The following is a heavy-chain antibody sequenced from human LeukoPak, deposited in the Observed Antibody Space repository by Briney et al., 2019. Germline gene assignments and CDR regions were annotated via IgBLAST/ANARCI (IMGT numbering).Heavy chain of an antibody. V-gene: IGHV1-46*01. CDR1: GYTFTGYW. D-gene: IGHD5-24*01. J-gene: IGHJ5*02. CDR2: ISPSGGST. CDR3: ARDNSVRDEAWWFNP. Sequence: ASVKLSCKAFGYTFTGYWMHWVRQAPGQGPEWMGVISPSGGSTIYAQRFKGRVTLTRDMSTSTDYLELSSLRSEDTAVYYCARDNSVRDEAWWFNPWGQGTLVTVSS.